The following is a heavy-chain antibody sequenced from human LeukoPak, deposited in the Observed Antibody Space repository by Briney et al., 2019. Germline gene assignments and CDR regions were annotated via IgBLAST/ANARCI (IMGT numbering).Heavy chain of an antibody. J-gene: IGHJ6*02. CDR3: ARIPITKRAMDV. CDR1: GDSIRSGDAY. V-gene: IGHV4-39*01. Sequence: SETLSLTCSVSGDSIRSGDAYWGWIRQSPLKGLEWIASIYYVGSPHSNPSLNSRRVTMSVDTARNQFSLKLPSVTAADTAVYYCARIPITKRAMDVWGQGTTVTVSS. CDR2: IYYVGSP. D-gene: IGHD3-3*01.